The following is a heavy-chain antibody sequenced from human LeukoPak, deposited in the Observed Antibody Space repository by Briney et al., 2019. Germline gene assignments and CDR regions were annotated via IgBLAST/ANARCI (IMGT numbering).Heavy chain of an antibody. CDR1: GGTFSSYA. J-gene: IGHJ6*04. Sequence: GASVKVSCKASGGTFSSYAMSWVRQAPGQGLEWMGGIIPIFGTANYAQKFQGRVTITADESTSTAYMELSSLRSEDTAVYYCARVEVRGVINYYYGMDVGGKGTTATVSS. D-gene: IGHD3-10*01. CDR2: IIPIFGTA. CDR3: ARVEVRGVINYYYGMDV. V-gene: IGHV1-69*13.